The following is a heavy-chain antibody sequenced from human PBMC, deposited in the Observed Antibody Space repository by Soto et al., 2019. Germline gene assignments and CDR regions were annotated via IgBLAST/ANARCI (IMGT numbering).Heavy chain of an antibody. Sequence: EVQLVESGGGLVQPGGSLRLSCVVSGFTFSSSWMHWVRQGPGKGLVWVSRINSDGSSTNYADSVKCRFTTSRDNAKNMLYLQMNSLRAEDTALYYCVTGWADYWGQGTLVTVSS. V-gene: IGHV3-74*01. J-gene: IGHJ4*02. D-gene: IGHD1-26*01. CDR3: VTGWADY. CDR2: INSDGSST. CDR1: GFTFSSSW.